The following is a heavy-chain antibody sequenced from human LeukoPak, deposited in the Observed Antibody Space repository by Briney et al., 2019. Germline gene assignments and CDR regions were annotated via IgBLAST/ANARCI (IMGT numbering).Heavy chain of an antibody. CDR1: GFTFTAYA. Sequence: PGGSLRLSCAASGFTFTAYAMSWVRQAPGKGLEWASTISDRGDSTYYADSVKGRFTISRDNSKDTVFLQLNSLRVEDTALYYCTKGTIELGVWGQGTTVTVSS. D-gene: IGHD4/OR15-4a*01. CDR3: TKGTIELGV. V-gene: IGHV3-23*01. J-gene: IGHJ6*02. CDR2: ISDRGDST.